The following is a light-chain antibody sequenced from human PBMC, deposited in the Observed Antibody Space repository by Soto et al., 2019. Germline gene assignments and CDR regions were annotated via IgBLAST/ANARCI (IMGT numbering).Light chain of an antibody. CDR1: QSVSSSY. Sequence: EIVLTQSPGTLSLSPGERATLSCRASQSVSSSYLAWYQQKPGQAPRLLIYGASSRATGIPDRFSGIGSGTHFTLTIRILEPEDFAVYYCQQYGSSPPKYTFGQGTKLEIK. J-gene: IGKJ2*01. CDR2: GAS. CDR3: QQYGSSPPKYT. V-gene: IGKV3-20*01.